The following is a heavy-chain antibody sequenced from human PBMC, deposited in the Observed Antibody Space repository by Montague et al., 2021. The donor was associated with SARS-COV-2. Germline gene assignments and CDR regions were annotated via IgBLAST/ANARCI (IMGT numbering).Heavy chain of an antibody. D-gene: IGHD6-13*01. Sequence: SETLPLTCSVSGGSFSSGDSYWGWLRQAPGKGLEWIGDLHYAGSAYYNPSLRSRVTISADTSKNQFSLKLNSVTAADTAVYYCVATYNGNWYYFDYWGQGTLVTVS. CDR2: LHYAGSA. V-gene: IGHV4-39*01. CDR3: VATYNGNWYYFDY. J-gene: IGHJ4*02. CDR1: GGSFSSGDSY.